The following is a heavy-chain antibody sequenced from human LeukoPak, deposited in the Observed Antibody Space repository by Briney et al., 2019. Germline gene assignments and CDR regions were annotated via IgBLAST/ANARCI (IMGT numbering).Heavy chain of an antibody. V-gene: IGHV3-7*01. Sequence: PGGSLRLSCAASGFTFSSYWMSWVRQAPGKGLEWVANIKQDGSEKYYVDSVKGRFTISRDNAKNSLYLQMNSLRAEDTAVYYCARDLTWYSNSTWDAFDIWGQGTMVTVSS. CDR3: ARDLTWYSNSTWDAFDI. CDR2: IKQDGSEK. J-gene: IGHJ3*02. D-gene: IGHD6-6*01. CDR1: GFTFSSYW.